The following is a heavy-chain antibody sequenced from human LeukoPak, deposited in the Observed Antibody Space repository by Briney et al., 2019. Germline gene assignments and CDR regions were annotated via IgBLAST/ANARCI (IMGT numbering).Heavy chain of an antibody. CDR2: INHSGST. CDR1: GGSFSGYY. D-gene: IGHD3-22*01. CDR3: ARERQGNYYDSSGYYQNDAFDI. V-gene: IGHV4-34*01. J-gene: IGHJ3*02. Sequence: PSETLSLTCAVYGGSFSGYYWSWIRQPPGKGLEWIGEINHSGSTNYNPSLKSRVTISVDTSKNQFSLKLSSVTAADTAVYYCARERQGNYYDSSGYYQNDAFDIWGQGTMVTVSS.